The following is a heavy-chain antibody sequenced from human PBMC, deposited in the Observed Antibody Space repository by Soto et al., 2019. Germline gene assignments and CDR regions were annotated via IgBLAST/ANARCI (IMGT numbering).Heavy chain of an antibody. V-gene: IGHV2-5*02. Sequence: QITLKESGPTLVKPTQTLTLTCTFSGFSLSTSGVGVGSIRQPPGKALEWLALIYWDDDKRYSPSLKCRLTITEDTSKSRVVLTMTNMDPVDTPTYYCAHRSGSYRLDAFAISGQGTMVTVSS. CDR1: GFSLSTSGVG. D-gene: IGHD1-26*01. CDR3: AHRSGSYRLDAFAI. J-gene: IGHJ3*02. CDR2: IYWDDDK.